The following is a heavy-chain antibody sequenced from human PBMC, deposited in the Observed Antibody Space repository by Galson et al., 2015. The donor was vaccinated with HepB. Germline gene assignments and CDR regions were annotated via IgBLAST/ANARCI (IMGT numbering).Heavy chain of an antibody. CDR2: IYWDDDK. D-gene: IGHD6-13*01. CDR1: GSSLSTSGVG. J-gene: IGHJ3*02. CDR3: ARITSLGQHDAFDI. V-gene: IGHV2-5*02. Sequence: ALVKPTQTLTLTCTFSGSSLSTSGVGVGWIRQPPGKALEWLALIYWDDDKRYSPSLKSRLTITKDTSKNQVVLTMTNMDPVDTATYYCARITSLGQHDAFDIWGQGTMVTVSS.